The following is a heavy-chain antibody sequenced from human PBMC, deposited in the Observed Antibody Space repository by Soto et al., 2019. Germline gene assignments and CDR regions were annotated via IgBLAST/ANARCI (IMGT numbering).Heavy chain of an antibody. J-gene: IGHJ3*02. CDR2: TTSDGGNT. D-gene: IGHD3-10*01. CDR1: GFTFSSNA. V-gene: IGHV3-64*01. Sequence: EVQLVESGGGLVQPGGSLRLSCEASGFTFSSNAMHWVRQAPGKGLEYVSSTTSDGGNTYYANSVKGRFTISRDNSKNTLYLQFGSLSADDTAVYYCARFGPDHKHAIESWGQGTMVTVSS. CDR3: ARFGPDHKHAIES.